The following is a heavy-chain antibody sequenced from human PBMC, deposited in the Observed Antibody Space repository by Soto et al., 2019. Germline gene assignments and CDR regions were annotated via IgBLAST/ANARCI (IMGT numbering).Heavy chain of an antibody. V-gene: IGHV1-18*01. J-gene: IGHJ6*02. CDR3: AMVDNYVTPTPQDV. CDR2: INPYSGNT. Sequence: QVQLVQSGDEVRKPGSSVKVSCKASGYIFVNYGIAWVRQAPGQGLEWMGWINPYSGNTHYASKVQGRLTMTTDTATSTLYMDLGSLTSDDTAVYYCAMVDNYVTPTPQDVWGQGTTVTVSS. CDR1: GYIFVNYG. D-gene: IGHD3-16*01.